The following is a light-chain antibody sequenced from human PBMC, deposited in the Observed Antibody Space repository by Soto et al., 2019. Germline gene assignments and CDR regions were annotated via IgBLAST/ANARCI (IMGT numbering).Light chain of an antibody. J-gene: IGKJ1*01. Sequence: EIVLTQSPGTLSLSPVERVTLSCMASQSVSSSYLAWYQQKPGQAPRLLIYDASSRATGIPDRFSGSGSGTDFTLTISRLEPEDFTVYYCQQRSNWPPWTFGQGTKVDIK. CDR3: QQRSNWPPWT. CDR2: DAS. V-gene: IGKV3D-20*02. CDR1: QSVSSSY.